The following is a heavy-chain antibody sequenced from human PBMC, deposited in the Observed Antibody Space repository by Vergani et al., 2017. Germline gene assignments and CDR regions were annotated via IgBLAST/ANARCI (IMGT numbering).Heavy chain of an antibody. J-gene: IGHJ5*02. CDR3: AVRDGYNQKGRWFDP. Sequence: QLQLQESGSGLVKPSQTLSLTCAVSGGSISSGGYYWSWIRQPPGKGLEWIGEINHSGSTNYNPSLKSRVTISVDTSKNQFSLKLSSVTAADTAVYYCAVRDGYNQKGRWFDPWGQGTLVTVSS. D-gene: IGHD5-24*01. V-gene: IGHV4-30-2*01. CDR2: INHSGST. CDR1: GGSISSGGYY.